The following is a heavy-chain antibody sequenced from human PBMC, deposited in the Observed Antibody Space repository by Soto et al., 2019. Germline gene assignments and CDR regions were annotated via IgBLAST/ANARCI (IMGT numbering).Heavy chain of an antibody. CDR2: IYYSGST. V-gene: IGHV4-59*01. J-gene: IGHJ3*02. D-gene: IGHD1-7*01. Sequence: QVQLQESGPGLMKPSETLSLTCTVSGGSIRSYYWSWIRQPPGKGLEWIGYIYYSGSTNYNPSLKSRVTISVDTSKNQFSLKLSSVTAADTAVYYCARNYGHAFDIWGQGTMVTVSS. CDR3: ARNYGHAFDI. CDR1: GGSIRSYY.